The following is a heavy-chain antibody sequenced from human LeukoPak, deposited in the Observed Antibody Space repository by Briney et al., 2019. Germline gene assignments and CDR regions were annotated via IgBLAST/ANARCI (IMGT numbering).Heavy chain of an antibody. CDR2: IRSSGDST. CDR1: GFTFATYT. Sequence: GGSLRLSCAASGFTFATYTMSWVRQAPGKGLEWVSAIRSSGDSTYYADSAKGRFTISRDNSKNTLYLQMNSLRAEGTAIYYCAKGGAVTGTMYFQYWGQGTLVTVSS. D-gene: IGHD6-19*01. V-gene: IGHV3-23*01. CDR3: AKGGAVTGTMYFQY. J-gene: IGHJ1*01.